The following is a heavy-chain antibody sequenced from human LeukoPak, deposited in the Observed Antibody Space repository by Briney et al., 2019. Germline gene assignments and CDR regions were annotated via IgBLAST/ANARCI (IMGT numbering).Heavy chain of an antibody. D-gene: IGHD3-3*01. CDR3: ARWGRIAIFGVVIPHAVDI. Sequence: SETLSLTCTVSGGSISSSNYYWSWIRQPPGKGLEWIGSVYYSGSTYYNPSLKSRVTISLDTSKNQFSLKLSSVPAADTAVYYCARWGRIAIFGVVIPHAVDIWGQGTMVTVSS. J-gene: IGHJ3*02. V-gene: IGHV4-39*07. CDR2: VYYSGST. CDR1: GGSISSSNYY.